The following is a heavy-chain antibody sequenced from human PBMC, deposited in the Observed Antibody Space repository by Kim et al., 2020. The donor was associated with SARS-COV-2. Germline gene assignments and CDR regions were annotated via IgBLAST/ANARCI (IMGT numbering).Heavy chain of an antibody. D-gene: IGHD6-6*01. CDR1: GFTVSSNY. CDR2: INSGGTT. Sequence: GGSLRLSCAASGFTVSSNYMSWVRQAPGKGLEWVSVINSGGTTHYADSVKGRFTISRENSENMVYLQMNSLRAEDTAVYYCVRAVRGYYFDYWGQGTLVTVSS. J-gene: IGHJ4*02. V-gene: IGHV3-66*01. CDR3: VRAVRGYYFDY.